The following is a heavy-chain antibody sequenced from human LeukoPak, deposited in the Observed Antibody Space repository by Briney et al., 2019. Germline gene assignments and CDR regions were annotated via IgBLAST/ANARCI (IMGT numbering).Heavy chain of an antibody. V-gene: IGHV1-18*01. J-gene: IGHJ4*02. CDR2: ISAYNGNT. D-gene: IGHD3-3*01. Sequence: GASVKVSFKASGYTFTSHGISWVRQPPGRGLEWMGWISAYNGNTNYAQKLQGRINMTTDTSTSTAYMELRSLRSDDTAVYYCARGKLDDYWGQGTLVTVSS. CDR1: GYTFTSHG. CDR3: ARGKLDDY.